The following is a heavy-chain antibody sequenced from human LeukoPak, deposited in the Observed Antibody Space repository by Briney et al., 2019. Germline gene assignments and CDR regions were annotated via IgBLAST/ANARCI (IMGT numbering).Heavy chain of an antibody. Sequence: ASVKVSCEVSGYTLTELSMHWVRQAPGKGLEWMGGFDPEDGETIYAQKFQGRVTMTEDTSTDTAYMELSSLGSEDTAVYYCATVASTSCQPASCGYNWFDPWGQGTLVTVSS. CDR3: ATVASTSCQPASCGYNWFDP. CDR1: GYTLTELS. CDR2: FDPEDGET. V-gene: IGHV1-24*01. J-gene: IGHJ5*02. D-gene: IGHD2-2*01.